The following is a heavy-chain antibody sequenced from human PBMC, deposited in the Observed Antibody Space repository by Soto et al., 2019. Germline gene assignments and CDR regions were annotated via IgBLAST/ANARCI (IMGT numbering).Heavy chain of an antibody. Sequence: ASVKVSCKTSGYTFSNYGITWVRQAPGQPLEWLGWISVYSDGTNYAQKFQGRVSMTTDTSTTTAYMELRSLRSDDTAVYYCARVVPGAAAWFGPWGQGTLVTVSS. D-gene: IGHD2-2*01. CDR2: ISVYSDGT. J-gene: IGHJ5*02. CDR1: GYTFSNYG. CDR3: ARVVPGAAAWFGP. V-gene: IGHV1-18*01.